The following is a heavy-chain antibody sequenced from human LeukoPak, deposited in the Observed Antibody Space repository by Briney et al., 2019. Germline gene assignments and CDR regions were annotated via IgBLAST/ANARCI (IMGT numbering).Heavy chain of an antibody. CDR1: GFNLSSYG. Sequence: PGGSLRLSCTASGFNLSSYGVHWVRQAPGKGLEWVAVISYGGSNKYYADSVKGRFTISRDNSKNTVYLQVNSLRIEDTGVYYCAKDSSSGSSYYFHGMEVWGQGTTVTVSS. CDR2: ISYGGSNK. D-gene: IGHD3-10*01. CDR3: AKDSSSGSSYYFHGMEV. V-gene: IGHV3-30*18. J-gene: IGHJ6*02.